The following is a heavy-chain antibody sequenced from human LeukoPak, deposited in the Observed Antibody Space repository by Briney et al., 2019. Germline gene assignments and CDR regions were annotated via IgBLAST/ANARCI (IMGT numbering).Heavy chain of an antibody. V-gene: IGHV3-30-3*01. CDR1: GFTFSSYA. D-gene: IGHD2-15*01. J-gene: IGHJ4*02. CDR2: ISYDGSNK. Sequence: GGSLRLSCAASGFTFSSYAMHWVRQAPGKGLEWVAVISYDGSNKYYADSVKGRLTISRDNSKNTLYLQMNSLRAEDTAVYYCARDRRVAPLYHFDYWGQGTLVTVSS. CDR3: ARDRRVAPLYHFDY.